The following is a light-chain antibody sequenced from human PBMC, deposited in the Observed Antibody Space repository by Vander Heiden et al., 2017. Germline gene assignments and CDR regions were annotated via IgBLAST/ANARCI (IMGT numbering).Light chain of an antibody. CDR2: NAS. CDR3: HQSDNFPPT. J-gene: IGKJ3*01. CDR1: QDLSNY. V-gene: IGKV1-33*01. Sequence: DIQMTPSPSSLSASVGDRVTITCQASQDLSNYLNWYQQKPGKAPKLLIYNASNLEKGVPSRCSGSGSGTDFTFTISSLRPENVATYYCHQSDNFPPTFGPGTTV.